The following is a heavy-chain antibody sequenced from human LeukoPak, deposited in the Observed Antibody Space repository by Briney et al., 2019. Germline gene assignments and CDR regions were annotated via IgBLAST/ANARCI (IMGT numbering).Heavy chain of an antibody. CDR2: ISAVGRAT. D-gene: IGHD2-2*01. Sequence: GGSLRLSCAASGFTFSSSCMSWVRQAPGKGLEWVSAISAVGRATYYADSVKGRFSISRDNSKNTLYLQMDSLRADDTAVYYCAKDHREYCSRTSCPHGIDARGKGTLVTVSS. CDR1: GFTFSSSC. CDR3: AKDHREYCSRTSCPHGIDA. V-gene: IGHV3-23*01. J-gene: IGHJ5*02.